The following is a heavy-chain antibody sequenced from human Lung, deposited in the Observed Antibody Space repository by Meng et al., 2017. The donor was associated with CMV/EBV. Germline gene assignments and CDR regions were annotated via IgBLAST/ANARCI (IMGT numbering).Heavy chain of an antibody. Sequence: ESLKISCPVSGDSLRTGSYYWGWIRQAPGKGPEWIGSIYSSGNTYYKPSLTSRVSVSIETSKNQFSLRLSSVTAADTGVQYCARLYGLIHWGQGVQVTVSS. CDR2: IYSSGNT. D-gene: IGHD3-16*01. V-gene: IGHV4-39*01. CDR1: GDSLRTGSYY. CDR3: ARLYGLIH. J-gene: IGHJ4*02.